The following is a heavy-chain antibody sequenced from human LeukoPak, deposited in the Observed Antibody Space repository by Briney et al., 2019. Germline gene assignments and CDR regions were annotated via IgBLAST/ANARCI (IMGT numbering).Heavy chain of an antibody. CDR3: ARAKSIAARAFDY. J-gene: IGHJ4*02. D-gene: IGHD6-6*01. Sequence: GSLRLSCAASGFTFSSYSMNWVRQPPGKGLEWIGEINHSGSTNYNPSLKSRVTISVDTSKNQFSLKLSSVTAADTAVYYCARAKSIAARAFDYWGQGTLVTVSS. V-gene: IGHV4-34*01. CDR2: INHSGST. CDR1: GFTFSSYS.